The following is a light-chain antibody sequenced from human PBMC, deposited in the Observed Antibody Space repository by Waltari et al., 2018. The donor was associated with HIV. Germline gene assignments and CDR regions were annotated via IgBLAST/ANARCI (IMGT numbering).Light chain of an antibody. V-gene: IGLV1-44*01. CDR3: AAWDDSLNGFV. Sequence: QSVLTQPPSASGTPGQRVTISCSGSSSNIGSNTVNWYQQLPGTAPKLLIFTNNHRPSGVPERCSGSKYGTSASLAISGLQSEDEADYYCAAWDDSLNGFVFGTGTKVTVL. CDR1: SSNIGSNT. J-gene: IGLJ1*01. CDR2: TNN.